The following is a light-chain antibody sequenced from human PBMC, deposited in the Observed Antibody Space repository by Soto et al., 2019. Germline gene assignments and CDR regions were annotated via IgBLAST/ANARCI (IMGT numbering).Light chain of an antibody. J-gene: IGLJ1*01. CDR3: QSFDNSLRGYV. V-gene: IGLV1-40*01. Sequence: QSVLTQPPSVSGAPGQRITISCTGNSSNIGATYDVHWYQQLPGTAPKLLIYGTINRPSGVPDRFSASRSDTSASLAITGLQAEDEAEYYCQSFDNSLRGYVFGGGTKVTVL. CDR1: SSNIGATYD. CDR2: GTI.